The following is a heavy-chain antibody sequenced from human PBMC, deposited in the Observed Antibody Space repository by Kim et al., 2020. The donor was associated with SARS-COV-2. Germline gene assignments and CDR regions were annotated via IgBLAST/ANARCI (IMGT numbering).Heavy chain of an antibody. Sequence: GGSLRLSCAASGFTFSSCAIHWVRQAPGKGLEWVAVIKYDGSNKNYADSVKGPFSISINNSKNNLYLQMNSRRAEDTALYYCSSDPCSRLRGLTYSYYGMGVWGQGTTVTVSS. V-gene: IGHV3-30*04. D-gene: IGHD3-10*01. J-gene: IGHJ6*02. CDR3: SSDPCSRLRGLTYSYYGMGV. CDR2: IKYDGSNK. CDR1: GFTFSSCA.